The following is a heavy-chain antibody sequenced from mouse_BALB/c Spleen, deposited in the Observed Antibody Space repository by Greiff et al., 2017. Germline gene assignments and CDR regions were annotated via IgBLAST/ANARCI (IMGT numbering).Heavy chain of an antibody. CDR2: ISYSGST. V-gene: IGHV3-2*02. D-gene: IGHD1-1*01. Sequence: DVQLQESGPGLVKPSQSLSLTCTVTGYSITSDYAWNWIRQFPGNKLEWVGYISYSGSTSYNPSLNRRISITRDTSKNQFFLQLNSVTTEDTATYYCAYYGSSYWYFDVWGAGTTVTVSS. J-gene: IGHJ1*01. CDR1: GYSITSDYA. CDR3: AYYGSSYWYFDV.